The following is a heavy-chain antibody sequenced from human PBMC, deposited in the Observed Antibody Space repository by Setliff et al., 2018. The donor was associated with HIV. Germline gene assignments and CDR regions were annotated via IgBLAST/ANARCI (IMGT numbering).Heavy chain of an antibody. Sequence: HGESLKISCAASGFTFNTYAMSWVRQAPGKGLEWVSVISGSGGSTFYADSVKGRFTISRDNSKNTLYLLMNGLRVEDTAVYYCAKDGISGGAYPPYYFDYWGHGTLVTVSS. J-gene: IGHJ4*01. D-gene: IGHD2-15*01. V-gene: IGHV3-23*01. CDR1: GFTFNTYA. CDR2: ISGSGGST. CDR3: AKDGISGGAYPPYYFDY.